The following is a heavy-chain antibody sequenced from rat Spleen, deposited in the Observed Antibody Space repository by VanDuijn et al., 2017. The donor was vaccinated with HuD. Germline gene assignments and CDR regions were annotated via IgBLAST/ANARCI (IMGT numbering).Heavy chain of an antibody. D-gene: IGHD1-3*01. CDR3: ARHPPFLTTVATGYFDY. J-gene: IGHJ2*01. Sequence: EVQLVESGGGLVQPGRSLKISCAASGFTFSDYTMAWVRQAPTKGLEWVATISYDGSSTYYRDSVRGRFTISRDNAKSTLYLQMDSRRSEDTATYYCARHPPFLTTVATGYFDYWGQGVMVTVSS. CDR1: GFTFSDYT. CDR2: ISYDGSST. V-gene: IGHV5-7*01.